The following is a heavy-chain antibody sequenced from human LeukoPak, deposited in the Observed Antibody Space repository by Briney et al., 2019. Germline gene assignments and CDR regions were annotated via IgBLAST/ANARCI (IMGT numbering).Heavy chain of an antibody. CDR1: GYTFTDYY. CDR2: ISPNSGAT. D-gene: IGHD2-21*01. Sequence: ASVKVSCKASGYTFTDYYMHWVRQAPGQGLERMGWISPNSGATNYPQKFQGRVTMTRDTSISTAYMELSRLRSDDTAVYYCARAGRQYVVVPPDYWGQGSLVTVSS. J-gene: IGHJ4*02. V-gene: IGHV1-2*02. CDR3: ARAGRQYVVVPPDY.